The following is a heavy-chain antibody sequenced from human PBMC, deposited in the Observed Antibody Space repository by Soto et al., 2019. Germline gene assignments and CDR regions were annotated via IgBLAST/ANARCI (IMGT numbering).Heavy chain of an antibody. D-gene: IGHD3-3*01. CDR2: INPSGGST. CDR3: ARGGTYYDFWSGSPRDAFDI. CDR1: GYTFTIYY. J-gene: IGHJ3*02. V-gene: IGHV1-46*03. Sequence: ASVKVSCKASGYTFTIYYMHWVRQAPGQGLEWMGIINPSGGSTSYAQKFQGRVTMTRDTSTSTVYMELSSLRSEDTAVYYCARGGTYYDFWSGSPRDAFDIWGQGTMVTVSS.